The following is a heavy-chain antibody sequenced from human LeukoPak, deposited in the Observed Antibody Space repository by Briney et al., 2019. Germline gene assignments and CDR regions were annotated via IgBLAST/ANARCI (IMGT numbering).Heavy chain of an antibody. V-gene: IGHV3-23*01. CDR2: ISANGGST. CDR3: AKRGDREFDY. J-gene: IGHJ4*02. CDR1: GFTFSSYA. Sequence: GGSLRLSCAASGFTFSSYAMTWVRQGPGKGLEWVSNISANGGSTYYADSVKGRCTISRDNPKNTLFLQLNNLRADDTAVYYCAKRGDREFDYWGQGDLVTVSS.